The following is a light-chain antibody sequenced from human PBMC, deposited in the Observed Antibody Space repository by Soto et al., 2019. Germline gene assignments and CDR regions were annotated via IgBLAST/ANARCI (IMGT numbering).Light chain of an antibody. Sequence: DIQMTQSPSTLSASVGDRVTITCRASQSISSWLAWYQQKPGQAPNLLIYGASSLQSGVPSRFSGSGSGTEFTLTINSLQPDDCATYSCQQYNSDSVTFGQGTKVEIK. CDR1: QSISSW. J-gene: IGKJ1*01. CDR2: GAS. V-gene: IGKV1-5*01. CDR3: QQYNSDSVT.